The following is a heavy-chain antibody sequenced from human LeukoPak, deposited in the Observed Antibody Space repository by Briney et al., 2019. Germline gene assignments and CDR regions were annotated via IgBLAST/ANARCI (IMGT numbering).Heavy chain of an antibody. CDR2: ISSSGSTI. Sequence: GGSLRLSCAASGFTFSSYEMNWVRQAPGKGLEWVSYISSSGSTIYYADSVKGRFTISRDNAKNSLYLQMNSLRAEDTAVYYCASLGYSYGYFDYWGQGTLVTVTS. V-gene: IGHV3-48*03. J-gene: IGHJ4*02. D-gene: IGHD5-18*01. CDR3: ASLGYSYGYFDY. CDR1: GFTFSSYE.